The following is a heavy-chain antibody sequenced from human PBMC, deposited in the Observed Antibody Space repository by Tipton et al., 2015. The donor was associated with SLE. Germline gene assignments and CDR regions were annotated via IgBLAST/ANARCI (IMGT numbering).Heavy chain of an antibody. V-gene: IGHV3-7*01. J-gene: IGHJ6*03. Sequence: QLVQSGGGLVQPGGSLRLSCVASGFTFSSYWMSWVRQAPGKGLEWVANIKQDGSEKYYVDSVKGRFTISRDNAKNSLYLQMNSLRAEDTAVYYCARETAYYMDVWGKGTTVTVSS. CDR1: GFTFSSYW. CDR3: ARETAYYMDV. CDR2: IKQDGSEK.